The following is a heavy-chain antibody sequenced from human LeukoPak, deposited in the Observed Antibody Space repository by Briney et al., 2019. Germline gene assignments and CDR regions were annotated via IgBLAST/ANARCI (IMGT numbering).Heavy chain of an antibody. Sequence: GRSLRLSCAASGFTFSSYGMHWVRQAPGKGLEWVAVIWYDGSNKYYADSVKGRFTISRDNSKNTLYLQMNSLRAEDTAVYYCARDRSRAYFDYWGQGTLVTVPS. D-gene: IGHD3-10*01. CDR2: IWYDGSNK. J-gene: IGHJ4*02. CDR1: GFTFSSYG. CDR3: ARDRSRAYFDY. V-gene: IGHV3-33*01.